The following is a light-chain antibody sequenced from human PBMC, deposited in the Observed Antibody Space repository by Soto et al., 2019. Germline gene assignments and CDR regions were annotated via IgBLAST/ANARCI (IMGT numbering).Light chain of an antibody. J-gene: IGLJ3*02. CDR2: EVT. CDR1: SSDIGAYNY. Sequence: QSALTQPASVSGSPGQSITISCTGTSSDIGAYNYVSWYQQHSGRAPKLIIYEVTNRPSGLSNRFSASKSGNTASLTIFGLQAEDEADYYCSSYTSSSTWVFGGGTKVTVL. V-gene: IGLV2-14*01. CDR3: SSYTSSSTWV.